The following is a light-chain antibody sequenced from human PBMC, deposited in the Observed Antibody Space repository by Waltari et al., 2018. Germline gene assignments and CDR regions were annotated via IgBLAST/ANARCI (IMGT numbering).Light chain of an antibody. CDR2: DAS. CDR3: QQYNSLWT. CDR1: QSISSW. Sequence: MTQSPATLSASVGDRVTITCRASQSISSWLAWYQQKPGKAPKLLIYDASSLESGVPSRFGGSGSGTEFTLTISSLQPDDFATYYCQQYNSLWTFGQGTKVEIK. V-gene: IGKV1-5*01. J-gene: IGKJ1*01.